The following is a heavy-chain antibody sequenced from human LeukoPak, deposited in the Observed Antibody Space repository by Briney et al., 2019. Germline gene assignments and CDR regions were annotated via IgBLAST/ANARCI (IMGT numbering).Heavy chain of an antibody. V-gene: IGHV3-33*01. J-gene: IGHJ6*04. Sequence: GGSLRLSCAASGFTFSSYGMHWVRQAPGKGLEWVAVIWYDGSNKYYADSVKGRFTISRDNSKNTLYLQMNSLRAEDTAVYYCARGDIVVVPAAQIYYYHGMDVWGKGTTVTVSS. D-gene: IGHD2-2*01. CDR3: ARGDIVVVPAAQIYYYHGMDV. CDR1: GFTFSSYG. CDR2: IWYDGSNK.